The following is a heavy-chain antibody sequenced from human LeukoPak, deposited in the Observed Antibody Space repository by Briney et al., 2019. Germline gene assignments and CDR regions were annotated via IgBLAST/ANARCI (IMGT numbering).Heavy chain of an antibody. CDR2: IYYSGST. CDR1: GGSVSSGSYY. Sequence: SETLSLTCTVSGGSVSSGSYYWSWIRQPPGKGLEWIGYIYYSGSTNYNPSLKSRVTISVDTSKNQFSLKLSSVTAADTAVYYRARGSPGGIDYWGQGTLVTVSS. J-gene: IGHJ4*02. D-gene: IGHD1-26*01. V-gene: IGHV4-61*01. CDR3: ARGSPGGIDY.